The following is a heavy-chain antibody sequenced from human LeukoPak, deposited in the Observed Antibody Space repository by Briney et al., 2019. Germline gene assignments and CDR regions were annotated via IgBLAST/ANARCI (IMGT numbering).Heavy chain of an antibody. Sequence: PGGSLRLSCAASGFTFSNAWMSWVRQAPGKGLEWVGRIKSKTDGGTIDYAAPVKGRFTISRDDSKNTLYLQMNSLKTEDTAVYYCTTLVLRYFDWLTNAFDVWGQGTMVTVSS. CDR2: IKSKTDGGTI. D-gene: IGHD3-9*01. CDR1: GFTFSNAW. CDR3: TTLVLRYFDWLTNAFDV. J-gene: IGHJ3*01. V-gene: IGHV3-15*01.